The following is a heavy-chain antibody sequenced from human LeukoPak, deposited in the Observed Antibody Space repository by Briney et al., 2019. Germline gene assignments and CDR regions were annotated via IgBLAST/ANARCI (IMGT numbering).Heavy chain of an antibody. CDR3: ARGGSGSYYTVPFAFDY. Sequence: GGSLRLSCAASGFTFSSYWMHWVRQVPGKGLVWVARINPGGSSITYADSVKGRFTISRDNAKNTLYLQMDSLRAEDTAVYYCARGGSGSYYTVPFAFDYWGQGTLVTVSS. V-gene: IGHV3-74*01. CDR1: GFTFSSYW. J-gene: IGHJ4*02. CDR2: INPGGSSI. D-gene: IGHD3-10*01.